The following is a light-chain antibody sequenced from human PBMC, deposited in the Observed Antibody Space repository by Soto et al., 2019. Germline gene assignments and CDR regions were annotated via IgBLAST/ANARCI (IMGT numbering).Light chain of an antibody. J-gene: IGLJ1*01. CDR1: SSDVGGYNY. CDR3: SSYTSSSTRV. CDR2: DVS. Sequence: QSVLTQPASVSVSPGQWITISCAGTSSDVGGYNYVSWYQQHPGKAPKLMIYDVSNRPSGVSNRFSGSKSGNTASLTISGLQTEDEADYYCSSYTSSSTRVFGTGTKVTV. V-gene: IGLV2-14*03.